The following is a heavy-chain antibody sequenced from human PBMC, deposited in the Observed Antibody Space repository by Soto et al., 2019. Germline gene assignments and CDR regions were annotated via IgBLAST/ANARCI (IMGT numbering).Heavy chain of an antibody. J-gene: IGHJ4*02. CDR1: GYTFSSYH. Sequence: QIQLVQSGAEVKKPGASVKVSCKASGYTFSSYHITWVRQAPGQGLEWMGWISAYNGNTNYAQNLQGRVTMTTDPSTSTAYMGLRSLRSDVTAVYYCARDLPPVDYWGQGTLVTVSS. CDR2: ISAYNGNT. V-gene: IGHV1-18*01. CDR3: ARDLPPVDY.